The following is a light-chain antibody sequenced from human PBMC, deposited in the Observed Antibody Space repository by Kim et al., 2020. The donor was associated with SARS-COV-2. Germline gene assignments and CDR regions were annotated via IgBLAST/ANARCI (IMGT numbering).Light chain of an antibody. J-gene: IGKJ1*01. V-gene: IGKV3-15*01. CDR1: QSVSTN. CDR2: GAS. Sequence: EIVMTQSPATLSVSPGERATLSCRASQSVSTNLAWYQQKPGQAPRLLIYGASTRATGFPARFSGSGSGTEFTLTISSLQSEDFAVYYCQRYNNWPPWTFGQWTKVDIK. CDR3: QRYNNWPPWT.